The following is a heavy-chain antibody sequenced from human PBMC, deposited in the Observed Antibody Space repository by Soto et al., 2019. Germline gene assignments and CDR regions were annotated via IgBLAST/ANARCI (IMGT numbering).Heavy chain of an antibody. CDR2: IYYGGNT. J-gene: IGHJ5*02. V-gene: IGHV4-59*12. Sequence: SETLSLTCTVSGGSISSFYWSWIRQPPGKGLEWIVYIYYGGNTNYNPSFKSRLTISVDTSKNQFSLKLSSVTAADTAVYYCARDLGFCSSTSCYPYFDPWGQGTLVTVSS. CDR1: GGSISSFY. CDR3: ARDLGFCSSTSCYPYFDP. D-gene: IGHD2-2*01.